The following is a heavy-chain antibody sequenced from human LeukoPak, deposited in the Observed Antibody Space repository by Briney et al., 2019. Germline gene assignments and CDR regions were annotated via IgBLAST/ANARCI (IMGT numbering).Heavy chain of an antibody. V-gene: IGHV1-2*02. J-gene: IGHJ4*02. CDR3: AGLRGGFDSGDY. D-gene: IGHD5-12*01. Sequence: GASVKVSCKASGYEFTDFYIHWVRQAPGQRPEWMGWIHPNSGATNYARVFQGRVTMTRDTSISTAYMELGSLKFDDRAVYYCAGLRGGFDSGDYWGQGSLVTVSS. CDR2: IHPNSGAT. CDR1: GYEFTDFY.